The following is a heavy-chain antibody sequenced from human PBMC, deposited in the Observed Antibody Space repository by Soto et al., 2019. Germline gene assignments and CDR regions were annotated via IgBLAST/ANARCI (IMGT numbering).Heavy chain of an antibody. J-gene: IGHJ4*02. CDR3: GKVSTYYYDSTFDF. D-gene: IGHD3-22*01. CDR1: GFTFRSYA. CDR2: ISYDGNYK. V-gene: IGHV3-30*04. Sequence: GGSLRLSCAASGFTFRSYAMHWVRQAPGKGLEWVAIISYDGNYKHHADSVKGRFTISRDNSKNTLYLQMNSLRAEDTAVYYCGKVSTYYYDSTFDFWGQGTLVTVSS.